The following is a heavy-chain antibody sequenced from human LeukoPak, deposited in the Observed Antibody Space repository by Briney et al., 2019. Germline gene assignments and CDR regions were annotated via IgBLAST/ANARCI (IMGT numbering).Heavy chain of an antibody. CDR3: SRELAWGTADY. CDR1: GDSVSSNSAA. V-gene: IGHV6-1*01. J-gene: IGHJ4*02. Sequence: QSQTLSVTCAISGDSVSSNSAAWGWIRQSPSRGLEWLGRTYYRSNWYNDYALSVKSRITINPDTSKNQVSLHLNSVTPEDTAVYYCSRELAWGTADYWGQGTLVTVSS. CDR2: TYYRSNWYN. D-gene: IGHD7-27*01.